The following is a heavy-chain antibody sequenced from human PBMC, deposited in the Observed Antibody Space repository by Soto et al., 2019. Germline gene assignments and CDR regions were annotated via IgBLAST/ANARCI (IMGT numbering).Heavy chain of an antibody. V-gene: IGHV1-18*04. J-gene: IGHJ5*02. Sequence: VKISSTASGYTFPGHYIHGLRQAPGQGLEWMGWISAYNGNTNYAQKLQGRVTMTTDTSTSTAYMELRSLRSDDTAVYYCARDRIAVAGSNRFDPWGQGTLVKVSS. CDR1: GYTFPGHY. CDR3: ARDRIAVAGSNRFDP. CDR2: ISAYNGNT. D-gene: IGHD6-19*01.